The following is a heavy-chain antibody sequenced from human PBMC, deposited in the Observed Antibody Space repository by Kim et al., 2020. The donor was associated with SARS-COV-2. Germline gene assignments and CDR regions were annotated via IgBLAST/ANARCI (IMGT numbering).Heavy chain of an antibody. D-gene: IGHD3-10*01. CDR3: TTDPVWVRGVIGSSDP. CDR1: GFTFSNAW. CDR2: IKSNTDGGTT. Sequence: GGSLRLSCAASGFTFSNAWMSWVRQAPGKGLEWVGRIKSNTDGGTTDYAAPVKGRFTISRDDSKNTLYLQMNSLKTEDTAVYYCTTDPVWVRGVIGSSDPWGQRTLVTVSS. V-gene: IGHV3-15*01. J-gene: IGHJ5*02.